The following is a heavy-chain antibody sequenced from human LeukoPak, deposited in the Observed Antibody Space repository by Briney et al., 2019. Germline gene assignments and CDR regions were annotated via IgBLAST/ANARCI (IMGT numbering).Heavy chain of an antibody. V-gene: IGHV1-69*04. Sequence: SVKVSCKASGGTFSSYTISWVRQAPGQGLEWMGRIIPILGIANYAQKFQGRVTITADKSTSAAYMELSSLRSEDTAVYYCAREGVTGTTRMDVWGKGTTVTVSS. J-gene: IGHJ6*03. CDR3: AREGVTGTTRMDV. CDR1: GGTFSSYT. CDR2: IIPILGIA. D-gene: IGHD1-1*01.